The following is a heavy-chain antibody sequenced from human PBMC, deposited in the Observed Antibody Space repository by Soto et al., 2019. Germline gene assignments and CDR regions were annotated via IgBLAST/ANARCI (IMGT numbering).Heavy chain of an antibody. J-gene: IGHJ5*02. CDR2: IIPIFGTA. V-gene: IGHV1-69*06. Sequence: QVQLVQSGAVLKKPGSSVKVSCKASGGAFASYAFSWVRQAPGQGLEWMGGIIPIFGTANYAQRFQGRVTITADKSTSTAYMALSSLRSEDTAMYYCARSTIAVSVDGYNWFDPWGQGTLVTVSS. D-gene: IGHD6-19*01. CDR1: GGAFASYA. CDR3: ARSTIAVSVDGYNWFDP.